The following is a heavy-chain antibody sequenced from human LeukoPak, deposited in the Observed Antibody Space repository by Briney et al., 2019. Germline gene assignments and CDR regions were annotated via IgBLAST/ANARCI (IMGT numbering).Heavy chain of an antibody. J-gene: IGHJ5*02. CDR2: IYYSGST. D-gene: IGHD3-22*01. CDR3: ARGLGPRYYYDSSGFQPFDP. CDR1: GGSISSGDYY. V-gene: IGHV4-30-4*01. Sequence: SETLSLTCTVSGGSISSGDYYWSWIRQPPGKGLEWIGYIYYSGSTYYNPSLKSRVTISVDTSKNQFSLKLSSVTAADTAVYYCARGLGPRYYYDSSGFQPFDPWGQGTLVTVSS.